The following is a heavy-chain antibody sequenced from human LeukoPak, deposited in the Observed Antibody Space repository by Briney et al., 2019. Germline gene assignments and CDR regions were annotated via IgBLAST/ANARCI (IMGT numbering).Heavy chain of an antibody. CDR1: GYTFTSYG. CDR3: ARDRRDDYVWGSYRMNDAFDF. V-gene: IGHV1-18*01. Sequence: ASVKVSCKASGYTFTSYGISWVGQAPGQGLEWMGWISAYNGNTNYAQKVQGRVTMTTDTSTSTAYMELRSLRSDDTGVYYCARDRRDDYVWGSYRMNDAFDFWGQGTMVTVSS. J-gene: IGHJ3*01. CDR2: ISAYNGNT. D-gene: IGHD3-16*02.